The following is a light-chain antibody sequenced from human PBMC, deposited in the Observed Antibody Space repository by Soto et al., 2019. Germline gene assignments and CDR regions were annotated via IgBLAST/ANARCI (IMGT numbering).Light chain of an antibody. J-gene: IGLJ1*01. CDR1: SSDVGGYNY. CDR3: SSYAGSNNFV. Sequence: QSALTQPPSASGSPGQSVTISCTGTSSDVGGYNYVSWYQQHPGKAPKLMIYEVSKRPSGVPDRFSGSKSGNTASQTVSGLQAEDEADYYCSSYAGSNNFVFGTGTKVTV. V-gene: IGLV2-8*01. CDR2: EVS.